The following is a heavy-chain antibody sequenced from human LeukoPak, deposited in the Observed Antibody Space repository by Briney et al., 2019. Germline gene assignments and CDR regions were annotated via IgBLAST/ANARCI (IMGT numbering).Heavy chain of an antibody. CDR2: TGASGSTR. J-gene: IGHJ4*02. CDR1: GFTFRKHY. V-gene: IGHV3-11*04. CDR3: ARDDYFDY. Sequence: GGSLRLSCAASGFTFRKHYMSWIRQAPGRGPEWVAYTGASGSTRYYRDSVNGRFTISWDNAKNSLHLQMNSLRAEDTAVYYCARDDYFDYWGQGTLVTVSS.